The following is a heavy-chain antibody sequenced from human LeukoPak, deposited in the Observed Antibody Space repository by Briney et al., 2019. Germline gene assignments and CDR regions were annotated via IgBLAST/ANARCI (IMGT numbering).Heavy chain of an antibody. Sequence: GGSLRLSCAASGFTFSSYAMSWVRQAPGKGLEWVSAISGSGGSTYYADSVKGRFTIFRDNSKNTLYLQMNSLRAEDTAVYYCAKDVKIRFTNWFDPWGQGTLVTVSS. CDR3: AKDVKIRFTNWFDP. V-gene: IGHV3-23*01. D-gene: IGHD3-3*01. CDR2: ISGSGGST. CDR1: GFTFSSYA. J-gene: IGHJ5*02.